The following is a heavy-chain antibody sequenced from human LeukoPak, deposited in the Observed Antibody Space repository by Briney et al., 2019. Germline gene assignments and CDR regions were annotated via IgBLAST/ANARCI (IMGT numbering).Heavy chain of an antibody. CDR1: GGSISSYY. CDR3: ARGSTTAADYAFDI. V-gene: IGHV4-59*01. J-gene: IGHJ3*02. Sequence: PSETLSLTCTVSGGSISSYYWSWIRQPPGKGLEWIGYIYYSGSTNYNPSLKSRVTISVDTSKNQFSLKLSSVTAADTAVYYCARGSTTAADYAFDIWGQGTMVTVSS. D-gene: IGHD1-26*01. CDR2: IYYSGST.